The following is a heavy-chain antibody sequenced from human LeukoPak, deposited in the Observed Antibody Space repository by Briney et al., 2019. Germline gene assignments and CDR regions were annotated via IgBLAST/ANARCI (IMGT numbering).Heavy chain of an antibody. J-gene: IGHJ4*02. Sequence: SGGSLRLSCAASGFTFSSYAMHWVRQAPGRGLEWVGVISYDGSNKYYADSVKGRFTISRDNSKNTLYLQMNSLRAEDTAVYYCARDGRMIAVAYFDYWGQGTLVTVSS. V-gene: IGHV3-30*01. CDR3: ARDGRMIAVAYFDY. CDR1: GFTFSSYA. CDR2: ISYDGSNK. D-gene: IGHD6-19*01.